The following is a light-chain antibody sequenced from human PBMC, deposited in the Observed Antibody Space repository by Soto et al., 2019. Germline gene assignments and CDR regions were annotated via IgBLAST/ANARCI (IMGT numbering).Light chain of an antibody. CDR1: QSVNSN. V-gene: IGKV3-15*01. Sequence: EIVMTQSPATLSVSPGERATLSCRASQSVNSNLAWYRQKPGQAPRLLISDASTRATGVPARFSGSGSGTEFTLTTSIRQPADFGGSYCQQDNFWPPLTFGGGTKVEIK. J-gene: IGKJ4*01. CDR3: QQDNFWPPLT. CDR2: DAS.